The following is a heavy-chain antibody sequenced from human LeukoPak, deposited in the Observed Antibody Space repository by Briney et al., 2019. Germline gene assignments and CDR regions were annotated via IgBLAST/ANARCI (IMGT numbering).Heavy chain of an antibody. J-gene: IGHJ4*02. CDR3: AKDEGGLLRYFDWSPY. CDR2: ISRSGDYT. V-gene: IGHV3-23*01. Sequence: GGSLRLSCAASGFTFTSYAMTWVRQAPGKGLEWVSAISRSGDYTYYADSVRGRFTISRDNSKNTLYLQMNSLRAEDTAVYYCAKDEGGLLRYFDWSPYWGQGTLVTVSS. D-gene: IGHD3-9*01. CDR1: GFTFTSYA.